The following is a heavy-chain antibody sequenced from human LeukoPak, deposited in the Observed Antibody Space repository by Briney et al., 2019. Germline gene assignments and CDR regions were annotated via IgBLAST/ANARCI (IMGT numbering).Heavy chain of an antibody. D-gene: IGHD6-13*01. V-gene: IGHV1-46*01. CDR1: GYTFTSYY. CDR3: ARGAPLRIAAAGSSLNY. CDR2: INPSGGST. J-gene: IGHJ4*02. Sequence: ASVTVSRTASGYTFTSYYMHWVRQAPGQGLEWMGIINPSGGSTSYAQKFQGRVTMTRDTSTSTVYMELSSLRSEDTAVYYCARGAPLRIAAAGSSLNYWGQGTLVTVSS.